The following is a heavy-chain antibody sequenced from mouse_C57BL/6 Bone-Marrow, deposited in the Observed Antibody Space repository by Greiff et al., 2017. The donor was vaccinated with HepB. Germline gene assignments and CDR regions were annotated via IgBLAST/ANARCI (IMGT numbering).Heavy chain of an antibody. D-gene: IGHD2-4*01. V-gene: IGHV1-64*01. CDR1: GYTFTSYW. J-gene: IGHJ2*01. Sequence: VQLQQPGAELVKPGASVKLSCKASGYTFTSYWMHWVKQRPGQGLEWIGMIHPNSGSTNYNEKFKSKATLTVDKSSSTAYMQLSSLTSEDSAVYYCARRGNRLRRAFYYWGQGTTLTVSS. CDR3: ARRGNRLRRAFYY. CDR2: IHPNSGST.